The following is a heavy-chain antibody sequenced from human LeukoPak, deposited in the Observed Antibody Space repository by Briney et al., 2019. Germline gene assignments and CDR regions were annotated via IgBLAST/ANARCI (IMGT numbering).Heavy chain of an antibody. CDR2: ISPYNSNT. CDR1: GYTFTTYG. CDR3: ARARSMYYYDSSGYRPFDP. Sequence: ASVKVSCKSSGYTFTTYGISWMRQAPGQSLEWMGWISPYNSNTNYAQKLQGRVTMTTDTSTSTAYMELRSLRSDDTAVYYCARARSMYYYDSSGYRPFDPWGQGTLVTVSS. D-gene: IGHD3-22*01. V-gene: IGHV1-18*01. J-gene: IGHJ5*02.